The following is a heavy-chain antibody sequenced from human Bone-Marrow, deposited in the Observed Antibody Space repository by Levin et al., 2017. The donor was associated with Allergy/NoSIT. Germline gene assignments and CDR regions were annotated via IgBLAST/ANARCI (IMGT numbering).Heavy chain of an antibody. Sequence: SQTLSLTCTVSGGSISSYYWSWIRQPPGKGLEWIGYIYYSGSTNYNPSLKSRVTISVDTSKNQFSLKLSSVTAADTAVYYCAIAVAAASWFDPWGQGTLVTVSS. CDR2: IYYSGST. CDR3: AIAVAAASWFDP. V-gene: IGHV4-59*08. CDR1: GGSISSYY. J-gene: IGHJ5*02. D-gene: IGHD2-15*01.